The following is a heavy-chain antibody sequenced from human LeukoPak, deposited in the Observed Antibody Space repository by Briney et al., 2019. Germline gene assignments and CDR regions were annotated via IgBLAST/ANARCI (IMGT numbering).Heavy chain of an antibody. D-gene: IGHD5-12*01. CDR2: IHYSGTT. V-gene: IGHV4-59*01. J-gene: IGHJ4*02. Sequence: SETLSLTCTVSGGSMSGYYWSWIRQPPGKGLEWIGYIHYSGTTNYNPSLKSRVTISLDTSRNQFSLKLRSVTTADTAVYYCARRRVYSGSGEFDFWGQGTLVTVSS. CDR1: GGSMSGYY. CDR3: ARRRVYSGSGEFDF.